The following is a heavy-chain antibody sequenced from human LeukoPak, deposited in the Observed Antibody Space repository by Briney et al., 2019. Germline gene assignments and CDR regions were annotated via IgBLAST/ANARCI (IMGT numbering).Heavy chain of an antibody. Sequence: PGGSLRLSCAASGFTFSSYSMNWVRQAPGKGLEWVSYISSSSSTIYYADSVKGRFTISRDNAKNSLYLQMNSLRAEDTAVYYCARGPLHYYDNSGYYYVGYTLDYWGQGTLVTVSS. J-gene: IGHJ4*02. CDR1: GFTFSSYS. D-gene: IGHD3-22*01. CDR3: ARGPLHYYDNSGYYYVGYTLDY. V-gene: IGHV3-48*04. CDR2: ISSSSSTI.